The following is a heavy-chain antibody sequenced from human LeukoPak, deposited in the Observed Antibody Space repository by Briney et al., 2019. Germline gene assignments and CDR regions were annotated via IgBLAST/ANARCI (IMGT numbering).Heavy chain of an antibody. D-gene: IGHD5-12*01. J-gene: IGHJ6*02. CDR1: GDSISPSY. CDR2: VSHSGTT. Sequence: SETLSLTCTVSGDSISPSYWTWIRQPPWKGLEGIGHVSHSGTTNYNPSLNSRVIISVDTSKNQVSLRLMSLTAADTAVYYCARGPVATVGYGMDVWGQATTVTVSS. CDR3: ARGPVATVGYGMDV. V-gene: IGHV4-59*12.